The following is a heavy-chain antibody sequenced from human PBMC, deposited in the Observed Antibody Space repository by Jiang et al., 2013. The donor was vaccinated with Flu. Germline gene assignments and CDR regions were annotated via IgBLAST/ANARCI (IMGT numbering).Heavy chain of an antibody. Sequence: VQLVESGGGLVKPGGSLRLSCAASGFTFSSYSMNWVRQAPGKGLEWVSSISSSSSYIYYADSVKGRFTISRDNAKNSLYLQMNSLRAEDTAVYYCAREQWSTEPETGDYVFDYWGQGTLVTVSS. D-gene: IGHD7-27*01. V-gene: IGHV3-21*01. CDR2: ISSSSSYI. CDR3: AREQWSTEPETGDYVFDY. J-gene: IGHJ4*02. CDR1: GFTFSSYS.